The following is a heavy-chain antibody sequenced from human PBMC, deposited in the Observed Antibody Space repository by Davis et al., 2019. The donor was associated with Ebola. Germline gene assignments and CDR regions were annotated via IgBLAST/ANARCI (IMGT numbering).Heavy chain of an antibody. CDR2: ISYDGSNK. D-gene: IGHD3-10*01. CDR1: GFTFSSYG. Sequence: GGSLRLSCAASGFTFSSYGMHWVRQAPGKGLEWVAVISYDGSNKYYADSVKGRFTISRDNSKNTLYLQMNSLRAEDTAVYYCAKDSYVGSGGYYYYGMDVWGQGTTVTVSS. V-gene: IGHV3-30*18. CDR3: AKDSYVGSGGYYYYGMDV. J-gene: IGHJ6*02.